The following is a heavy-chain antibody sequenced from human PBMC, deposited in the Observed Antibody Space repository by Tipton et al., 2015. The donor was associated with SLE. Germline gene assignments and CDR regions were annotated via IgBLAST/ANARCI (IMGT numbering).Heavy chain of an antibody. D-gene: IGHD6-19*01. CDR3: ASGGWGFDY. Sequence: QSGPEVKKPGASVKVSCKASGYTFTSYDVNWVRQATGQGLVRKGWMNPNSGNTGYAQKFQGRVTITRNTSISTAYMELSSLRSEDTAVYYCASGGWGFDYWDQGNLVTVSS. V-gene: IGHV1-8*03. CDR2: MNPNSGNT. CDR1: GYTFTSYD. J-gene: IGHJ4*02.